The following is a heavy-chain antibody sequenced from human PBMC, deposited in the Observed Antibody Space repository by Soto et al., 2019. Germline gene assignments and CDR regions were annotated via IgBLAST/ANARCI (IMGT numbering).Heavy chain of an antibody. V-gene: IGHV1-69*01. Sequence: QVQLVQSGAEVKMPGSSVKVSCKASGGTFSNYGISWVRQAPGQGLEWMGGIIPILGSTKSAQSFQGRVTFTADESTTTAYMELSSLRSEDTAVYYCARDRWSDSSGYYYESGYWGQGTLVNVSS. CDR1: GGTFSNYG. J-gene: IGHJ4*02. D-gene: IGHD3-22*01. CDR3: ARDRWSDSSGYYYESGY. CDR2: IIPILGST.